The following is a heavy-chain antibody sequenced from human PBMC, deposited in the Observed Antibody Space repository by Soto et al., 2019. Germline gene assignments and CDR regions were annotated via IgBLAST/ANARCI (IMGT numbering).Heavy chain of an antibody. CDR2: IKAYNGNT. CDR1: CSTFTSDG. Sequence: VSVAGSCKASCSTFTSDGVGWVRQAPGQGLEWMGWIKAYNGNTNYAQKLQGRVTMTTDTSTSTAYMELRSLRSDDTAVYYCARVLPPFDPWGQGTLVTVSS. J-gene: IGHJ5*02. V-gene: IGHV1-18*01. CDR3: ARVLPPFDP.